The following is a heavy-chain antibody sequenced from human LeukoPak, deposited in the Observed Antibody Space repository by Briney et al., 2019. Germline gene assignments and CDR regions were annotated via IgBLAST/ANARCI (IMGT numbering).Heavy chain of an antibody. V-gene: IGHV4-39*07. J-gene: IGHJ3*02. Sequence: PSETLSLTCTVSGGSISSNNYYWGWIRQPPGKGLEWVGRIYKSGNTNYNPSLKSRVTISEDTSKNQFSLKLTSVTAADTAVYFCACSLYRGAADAFDIWGQGTMVTVSS. CDR3: ACSLYRGAADAFDI. CDR2: IYKSGNT. CDR1: GGSISSNNYY. D-gene: IGHD3-10*01.